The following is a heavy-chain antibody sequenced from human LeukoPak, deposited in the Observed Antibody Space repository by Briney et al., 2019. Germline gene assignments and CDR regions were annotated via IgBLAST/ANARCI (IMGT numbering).Heavy chain of an antibody. CDR1: GGSISSYY. V-gene: IGHV4-59*12. Sequence: PSETLSLTCTVSGGSISSYYWSWIRQPPGKGLEWIGYIYYSGSTNYNPSLKSRVTISVDTSKNQFSLKLSSVTAADTAVYYCARGKVDIVATIDAFDIWGQGTMVTVSS. D-gene: IGHD5-12*01. CDR2: IYYSGST. J-gene: IGHJ3*02. CDR3: ARGKVDIVATIDAFDI.